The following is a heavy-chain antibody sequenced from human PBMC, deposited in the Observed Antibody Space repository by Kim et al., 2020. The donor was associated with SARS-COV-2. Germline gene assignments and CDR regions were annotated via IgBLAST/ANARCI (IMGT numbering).Heavy chain of an antibody. J-gene: IGHJ4*02. CDR3: ARVMQETYFYGSGSLFY. CDR2: ISVYNGNT. CDR1: GYSFTNYG. Sequence: ASVKVSCKTSGYSFTNYGINWVRQAPGQGLEWMGWISVYNGNTDYAQKVKGRVTMTTDTSTATAYMELRSLPPPHTAVYYCARVMQETYFYGSGSLFYWGQGTLVTVSS. D-gene: IGHD3-10*01. V-gene: IGHV1-18*04.